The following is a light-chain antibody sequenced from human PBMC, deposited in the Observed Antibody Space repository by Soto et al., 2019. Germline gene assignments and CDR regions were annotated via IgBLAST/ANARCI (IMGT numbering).Light chain of an antibody. CDR1: QSISAW. J-gene: IGKJ2*03. CDR2: DAY. CDR3: QQYNSLSPS. V-gene: IGKV1-5*01. Sequence: DIHMTQSPSTLSAYVGDRVTITCRASQSISAWLAWYQQKPGKAPKVLIYDAYSLESGVPSRFSGSRSGTEFTLTISGLQPDDSATYYCQQYNSLSPSFGQGTKLEIK.